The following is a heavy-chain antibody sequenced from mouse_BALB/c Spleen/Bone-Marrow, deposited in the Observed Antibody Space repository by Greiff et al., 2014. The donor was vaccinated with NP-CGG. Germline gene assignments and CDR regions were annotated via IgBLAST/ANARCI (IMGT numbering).Heavy chain of an antibody. CDR3: TSRVGGRFAY. CDR1: GYSFTNYW. CDR2: IDPSDSET. J-gene: IGHJ3*01. Sequence: QVQLQQPGPQLVRPGASVKISCKASGYSFTNYWMHWVKQRPGQGLEWIGMIDPSDSETRLNQKFKDKATLTVDKSSSTAYMQLSSPTSEDSAVYYCTSRVGGRFAYWGQGTLVTVSA. D-gene: IGHD3-3*01. V-gene: IGHV1S127*01.